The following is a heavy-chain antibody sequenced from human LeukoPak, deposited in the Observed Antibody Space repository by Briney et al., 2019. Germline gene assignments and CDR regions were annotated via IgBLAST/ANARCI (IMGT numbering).Heavy chain of an antibody. CDR1: GGSISSSSHY. J-gene: IGHJ4*02. CDR2: IYYSGST. D-gene: IGHD6-19*01. V-gene: IGHV4-39*07. CDR3: ARSPVGWSKNFDY. Sequence: PSETLSLTCTVSGGSISSSSHYRGWIRQPPGKGLEWIGSIYYSGSTYYNPSLKSRVTISVDTSKNQFSLKLSSVTATDTAVYYCARSPVGWSKNFDYWGQGTLVTVSS.